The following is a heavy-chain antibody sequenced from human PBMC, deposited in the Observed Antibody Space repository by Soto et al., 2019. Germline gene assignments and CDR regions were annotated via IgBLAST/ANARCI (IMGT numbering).Heavy chain of an antibody. V-gene: IGHV4-59*01. J-gene: IGHJ4*02. CDR1: GGSISSYY. CDR2: IYYSGST. CDR3: ARVDCSSTSCSIDY. D-gene: IGHD2-2*01. Sequence: SETLSLTCTVSGGSISSYYWSWIRQPPGKGLEWIGYIYYSGSTNYNPSLKSRVTISVDTSKNQFSLKLSSVTAADTAVYYCARVDCSSTSCSIDYWGQGTLVTVSS.